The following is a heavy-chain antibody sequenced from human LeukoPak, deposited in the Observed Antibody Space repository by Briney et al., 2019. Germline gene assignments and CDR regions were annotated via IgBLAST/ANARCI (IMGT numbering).Heavy chain of an antibody. CDR3: ARSNQADDY. J-gene: IGHJ4*02. CDR2: ISGSGGST. CDR1: GFTFSGYA. D-gene: IGHD1-14*01. V-gene: IGHV3-23*01. Sequence: PGGSLRLSCAASGFTFSGYAMSWVRQAPGKGLEWVSAISGSGGSTYYADSVKGRFTISRDNAKNTLYLQMDSLRAEDTGVYYCARSNQADDYWGQGTLVTASS.